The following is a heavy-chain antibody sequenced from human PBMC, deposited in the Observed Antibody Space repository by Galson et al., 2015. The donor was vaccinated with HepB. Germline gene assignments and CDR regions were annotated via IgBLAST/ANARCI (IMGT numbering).Heavy chain of an antibody. V-gene: IGHV1-3*01. J-gene: IGHJ4*02. D-gene: IGHD1-26*01. CDR1: GYTFTGYA. CDR3: ARDSPGRVGATGDY. Sequence: SVKVSCKATGYTFTGYAMHWVRQAPGQRLEWMGWINADNGNTEYSRNFQGRVTITRDTSARTAFMELSSLRSEDTAVYYCARDSPGRVGATGDYWGQGTLVTVSS. CDR2: INADNGNT.